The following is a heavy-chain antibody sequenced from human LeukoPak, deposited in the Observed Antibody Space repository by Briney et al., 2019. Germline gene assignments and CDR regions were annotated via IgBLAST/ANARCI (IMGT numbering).Heavy chain of an antibody. CDR1: GYTFTSYG. CDR2: ISAYNGNT. J-gene: IGHJ4*02. V-gene: IGHV1-18*01. Sequence: GASVTVSCKASGYTFTSYGISWVRQAPGQGLEWMGWISAYNGNTNYAQKLQGRVTMTTDTSTSTAYMELRSLRSDDTAVYYCARDSSYSGSHWGVDYWGQGTLVTVSS. CDR3: ARDSSYSGSHWGVDY. D-gene: IGHD1-26*01.